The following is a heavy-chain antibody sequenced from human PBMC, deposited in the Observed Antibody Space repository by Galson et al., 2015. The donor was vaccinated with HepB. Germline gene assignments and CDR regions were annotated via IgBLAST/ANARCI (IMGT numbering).Heavy chain of an antibody. CDR1: GDTFSSYA. V-gene: IGHV1-69*13. CDR2: IIPIFGTA. J-gene: IGHJ4*02. D-gene: IGHD3-10*01. Sequence: SVKVSCKASGDTFSSYAIDWVRQAPGQGLEWMGGIIPIFGTANYAQKFQGRVTITADESTSTGYMELSSLRSEDTAVYYCARGYGSGSFYYQYWGQGTLVIVSS. CDR3: ARGYGSGSFYYQY.